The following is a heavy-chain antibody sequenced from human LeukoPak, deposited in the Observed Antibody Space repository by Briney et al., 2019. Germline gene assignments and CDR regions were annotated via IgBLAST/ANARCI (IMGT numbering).Heavy chain of an antibody. V-gene: IGHV1-8*01. Sequence: GASVKVSCEASGYTFTSYDINWVRQATGQGLEWMGWMNPNSGNTGYAQKFQGRVTMTRNTSISTAYMELSSLRSEDTAVYYCARLDSSGYYIFDYWGQGTLVTVSS. CDR2: MNPNSGNT. CDR3: ARLDSSGYYIFDY. J-gene: IGHJ4*02. CDR1: GYTFTSYD. D-gene: IGHD3-22*01.